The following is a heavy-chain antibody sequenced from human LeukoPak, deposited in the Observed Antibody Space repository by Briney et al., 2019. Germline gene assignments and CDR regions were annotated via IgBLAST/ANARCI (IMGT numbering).Heavy chain of an antibody. CDR3: ARANGITIFGEPHRTRTGSLDY. Sequence: GGSLRLSCAASGFTFSSYSMNWVRQAPGKGLEWVSSISSSSSYIYYADSVKGRFTISRDNAKNSLYLQMNSLRAEDTAVYYCARANGITIFGEPHRTRTGSLDYWGQGTLVTVSS. J-gene: IGHJ4*02. D-gene: IGHD3-3*01. V-gene: IGHV3-21*01. CDR1: GFTFSSYS. CDR2: ISSSSSYI.